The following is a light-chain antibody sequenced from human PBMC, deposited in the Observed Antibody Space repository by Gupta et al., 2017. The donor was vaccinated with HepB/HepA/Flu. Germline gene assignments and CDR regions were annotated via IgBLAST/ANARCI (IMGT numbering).Light chain of an antibody. CDR1: KLGDQY. J-gene: IGLJ2*01. CDR3: QAWDSNGVV. CDR2: QDS. V-gene: IGLV3-1*01. Sequence: SYELTQPPSVSVSPGQTASITCPGDKLGDQYAGWYQQTPGQSPVLVIYQDSTRTSGCPERFSGSHSGTTATLTIGGTQDMDEDDYYCQAWDSNGVVFGGGTKLTVL.